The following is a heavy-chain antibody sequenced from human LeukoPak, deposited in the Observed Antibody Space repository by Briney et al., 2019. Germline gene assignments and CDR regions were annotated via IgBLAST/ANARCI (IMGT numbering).Heavy chain of an antibody. CDR1: AYSIISGYY. CDR2: IYHSGST. CDR3: GRHGCSGGSCYSRNGIYYYYYMDV. D-gene: IGHD2-15*01. V-gene: IGHV4-38-2*01. J-gene: IGHJ6*03. Sequence: SETLSLTCAVSAYSIISGYYWGWIRQPPGKGLEWIGSIYHSGSTYYNPSLKSRVTISVDTSKNQFSLKLSSVTAADTAVYYCGRHGCSGGSCYSRNGIYYYYYMDVWGKGTTVTVSS.